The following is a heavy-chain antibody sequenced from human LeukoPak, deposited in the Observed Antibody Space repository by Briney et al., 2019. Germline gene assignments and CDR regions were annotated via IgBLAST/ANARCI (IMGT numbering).Heavy chain of an antibody. Sequence: GGSLRLSCAVSGFTFSRYWMSWVRQAPGKGLEWVANIKQDGSEKDYVDSVKGRFTISRDNAKNSVYLQMNSLTAEDTAVYYCARESFAARWDWGQGTLVTVSS. J-gene: IGHJ4*02. D-gene: IGHD6-6*01. CDR2: IKQDGSEK. V-gene: IGHV3-7*01. CDR1: GFTFSRYW. CDR3: ARESFAARWD.